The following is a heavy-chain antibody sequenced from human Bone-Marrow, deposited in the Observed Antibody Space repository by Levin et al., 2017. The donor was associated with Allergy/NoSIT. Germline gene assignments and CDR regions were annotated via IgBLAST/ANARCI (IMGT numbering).Heavy chain of an antibody. V-gene: IGHV3-53*01. CDR2: IYSGGNT. CDR3: ATSPTSGY. CDR1: GFTVSNNY. J-gene: IGHJ4*02. Sequence: VASVKVSCAASGFTVSNNYMSWVRQAPGKGLEGVSIIYSGGNTYYADSVKGRFTMSRDRSKNTVYLQMNSLRAEDTAVYYCATSPTSGYWGQGTLVTVSS.